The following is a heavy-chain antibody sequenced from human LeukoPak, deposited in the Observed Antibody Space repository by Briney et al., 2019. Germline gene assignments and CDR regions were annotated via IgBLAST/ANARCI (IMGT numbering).Heavy chain of an antibody. CDR2: IRSKANSYAT. V-gene: IGHV3-73*01. CDR1: GFTFSGSA. J-gene: IGHJ4*02. Sequence: PGGSLKLSCAASGFTFSGSAMHWVRQASGKGLEWVGRIRSKANSYATAYAASVKGRFTISRDDSKNTAYLQMNSLKTEDTAVYYCTRRGWGNQLLPKYYFDYWGQGTLVTVSS. D-gene: IGHD2-2*01. CDR3: TRRGWGNQLLPKYYFDY.